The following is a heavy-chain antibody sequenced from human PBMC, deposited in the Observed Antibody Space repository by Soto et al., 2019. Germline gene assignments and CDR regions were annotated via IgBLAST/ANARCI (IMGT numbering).Heavy chain of an antibody. CDR2: ISSSSSYI. Sequence: GGSLRLSCAASGFTFSSYSMNWVRQAPGKGLEWVSSISSSSSYIYYADSVKGRFTISRDNAKNSLYLQMNSLRAEDTAVYYCARVHSRYYYDSSAHTIWGQGTMVTVSS. D-gene: IGHD3-22*01. J-gene: IGHJ3*02. CDR3: ARVHSRYYYDSSAHTI. V-gene: IGHV3-21*01. CDR1: GFTFSSYS.